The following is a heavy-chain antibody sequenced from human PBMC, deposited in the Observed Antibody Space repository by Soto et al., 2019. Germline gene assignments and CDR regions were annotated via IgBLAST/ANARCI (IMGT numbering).Heavy chain of an antibody. CDR3: ARGRKGPCIAGNCYLFDY. CDR1: GYSFSNHW. V-gene: IGHV5-10-1*01. CDR2: IDPSDSNT. D-gene: IGHD2-15*01. J-gene: IGHJ4*02. Sequence: GESLKISCNGSGYSFSNHWISWLRQMPGKGLEWMGRIDPSDSNTYHSPSLQGHVTISADKSISTAYLQWSSLKASDTAIYYCARGRKGPCIAGNCYLFDYWGQGTLVTV.